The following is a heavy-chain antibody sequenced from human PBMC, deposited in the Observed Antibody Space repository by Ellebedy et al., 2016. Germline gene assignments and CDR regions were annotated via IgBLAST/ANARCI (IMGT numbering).Heavy chain of an antibody. CDR2: INPNSGGT. CDR1: GYTFTGYY. J-gene: IGHJ4*02. CDR3: ARDRRNDYGDYVPFDY. V-gene: IGHV1-2*02. Sequence: ASVKVSCXASGYTFTGYYMHWVRQAPGQGLEWMGWINPNSGGTNYAQKFQGRVTMTRDTSISTAYMELSRLRSDDTAVYYCARDRRNDYGDYVPFDYWGQGTLVTVSS. D-gene: IGHD4-17*01.